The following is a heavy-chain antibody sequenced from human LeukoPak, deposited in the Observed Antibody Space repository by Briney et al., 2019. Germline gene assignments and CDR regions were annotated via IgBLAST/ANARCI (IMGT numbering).Heavy chain of an antibody. V-gene: IGHV1-58*01. D-gene: IGHD1-1*01. CDR2: IVVGSGNT. Sequence: SVKVSCKASGFTFTSSAVQWVRQARGQGLEWIGWIVVGSGNTNYAQKFQERVTINRDMSTSTAYMELSSLRSEDTAVYYCATDDVTTGTKTALGYWGQGSLVTVSS. J-gene: IGHJ4*02. CDR1: GFTFTSSA. CDR3: ATDDVTTGTKTALGY.